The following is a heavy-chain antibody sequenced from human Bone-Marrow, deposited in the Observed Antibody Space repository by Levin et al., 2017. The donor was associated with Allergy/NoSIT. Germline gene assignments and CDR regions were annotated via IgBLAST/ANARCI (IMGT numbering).Heavy chain of an antibody. CDR3: ARDGIRAAGRAFAN. J-gene: IGHJ4*02. CDR1: GYIFTDDY. V-gene: IGHV1-2*02. CDR2: INPKNGVT. D-gene: IGHD6-13*01. Sequence: ASVKVSCKASGYIFTDDYIHWLRQAPGQGPEWLGWINPKNGVTHYAQKFQDRDTMTRDTSINTAYLEVTRLRPDDTAVYYCARDGIRAAGRAFANWAQGTLVTVSS.